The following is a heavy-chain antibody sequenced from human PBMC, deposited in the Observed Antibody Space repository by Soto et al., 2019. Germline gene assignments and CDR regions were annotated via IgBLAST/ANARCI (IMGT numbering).Heavy chain of an antibody. V-gene: IGHV4-61*01. J-gene: IGHJ5*01. Sequence: QVQLQESGPGLVKPSETLSLTCTVSGGSVSSVSFYWNWIRQPPGKGLEWIGYISYSGSINYNSSLRSRVTISVDTSKNQFSLRLTSATAAGTAVYYCARGEAINWFDSWGQGARVTVSS. CDR2: ISYSGSI. CDR1: GGSVSSVSFY. CDR3: ARGEAINWFDS. D-gene: IGHD5-18*01.